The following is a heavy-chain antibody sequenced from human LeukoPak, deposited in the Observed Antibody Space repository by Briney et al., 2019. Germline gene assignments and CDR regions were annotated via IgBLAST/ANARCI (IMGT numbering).Heavy chain of an antibody. D-gene: IGHD5/OR15-5a*01. Sequence: SETLSLTCTVSGGSISSYYWSWIRQPPGKGLEWIGYIYYSGSTNYNPSLKSRVTISVDTSKNQFSLKLSSVTAADTAVYCCARVPRAVSGAFDIWGQGTMVTVSS. CDR3: ARVPRAVSGAFDI. V-gene: IGHV4-59*01. CDR2: IYYSGST. J-gene: IGHJ3*02. CDR1: GGSISSYY.